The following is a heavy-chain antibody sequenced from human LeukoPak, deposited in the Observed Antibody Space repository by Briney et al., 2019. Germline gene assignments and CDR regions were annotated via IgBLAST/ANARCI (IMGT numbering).Heavy chain of an antibody. V-gene: IGHV4-59*08. CDR1: GGSISSYY. CDR2: IYYSGST. D-gene: IGHD3-16*01. J-gene: IGHJ3*02. CDR3: DTPTGFCDRSAYRDAFDI. Sequence: SETLSLTCTVSGGSISSYYWSRIRQPPGKGLEWIGYIYYSGSTNYNPSLKSRVTISVDTSKNQFSLKLSSVTATVTDMYYCDTPTGFCDRSAYRDAFDIWGQGTMVTVSS.